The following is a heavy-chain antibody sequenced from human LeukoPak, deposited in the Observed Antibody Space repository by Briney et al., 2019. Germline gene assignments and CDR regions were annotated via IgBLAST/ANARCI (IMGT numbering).Heavy chain of an antibody. CDR1: GGSISSSSYY. J-gene: IGHJ3*02. D-gene: IGHD3-22*01. CDR3: ARDFKVDGSSGYYAFDI. Sequence: PSETLSLTCTVSGGSISSSSYYWGWIRQPPGKGLEWIGSIYYSGSTYNNPSLKSRVTISVDTSKNQFSLKMSSVSAADTAVYYCARDFKVDGSSGYYAFDIWGQGTMVTVSS. V-gene: IGHV4-39*07. CDR2: IYYSGST.